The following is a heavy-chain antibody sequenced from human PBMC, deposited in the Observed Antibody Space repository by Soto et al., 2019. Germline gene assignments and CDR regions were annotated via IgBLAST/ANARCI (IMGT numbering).Heavy chain of an antibody. D-gene: IGHD6-13*01. CDR1: GGSISSNSYY. J-gene: IGHJ4*02. CDR2: IYYSGST. Sequence: QLQLQESGPGLVKPSETLSLTCTVSGGSISSNSYYWGWIRQPPGKGLEWIGSIYYSGSTYYNPSLTGRVTISVDTSKNPFSLMLGSVTAADTAVYSCASRGSSSWYGYWGQGTLVTVSS. CDR3: ASRGSSSWYGY. V-gene: IGHV4-39*01.